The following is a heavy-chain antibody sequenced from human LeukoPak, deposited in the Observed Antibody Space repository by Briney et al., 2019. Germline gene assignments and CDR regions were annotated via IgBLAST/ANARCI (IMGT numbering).Heavy chain of an antibody. CDR1: GGTFRTFA. Sequence: SVKVSCKASGGTFRTFAISWVRQAPGQGLEWMRGIIPVFGSANYAQKFQGRVTITADESTSTAYLELSSLTPEDTAVYYCARDSGSHCGSANCPIRYFEYWGQGTLVTVSS. CDR2: IIPVFGSA. V-gene: IGHV1-69*13. CDR3: ARDSGSHCGSANCPIRYFEY. D-gene: IGHD2-2*01. J-gene: IGHJ4*02.